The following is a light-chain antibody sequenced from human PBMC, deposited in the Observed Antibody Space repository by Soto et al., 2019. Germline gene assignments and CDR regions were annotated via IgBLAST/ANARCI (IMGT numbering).Light chain of an antibody. Sequence: EIVLTQSPGTLSLSPGERATLSCRASQSVSSSYLAWYQQKPGQAPRLLIYGASSRATGIPDRFSGSGSGTDFTLTISRLEPEDFAVYYCQQSTGIPYTFGQGTKLEIK. J-gene: IGKJ2*01. CDR2: GAS. CDR3: QQSTGIPYT. CDR1: QSVSSSY. V-gene: IGKV3-20*01.